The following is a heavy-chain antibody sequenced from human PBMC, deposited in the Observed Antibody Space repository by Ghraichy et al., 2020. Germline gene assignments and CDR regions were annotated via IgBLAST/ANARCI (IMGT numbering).Heavy chain of an antibody. J-gene: IGHJ5*02. CDR3: ARAVPSYGAPKYNWFDP. D-gene: IGHD4-17*01. CDR1: GYTFTGYY. Sequence: ASVKVSCKASGYTFTGYYMHWVRQAPGQGLEWMGWINPNSGGTNYAQKFQGRVTMTRDTSISTAYMELSRLRSDDTAVYYCARAVPSYGAPKYNWFDPWGQGTLVTVSS. V-gene: IGHV1-2*02. CDR2: INPNSGGT.